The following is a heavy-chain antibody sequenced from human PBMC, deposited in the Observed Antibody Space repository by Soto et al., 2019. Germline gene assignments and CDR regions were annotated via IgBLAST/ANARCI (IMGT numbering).Heavy chain of an antibody. Sequence: GESLKISCKGSGYTFTTYWIGWVRQMPGKGLEWMGVIYPGDSETRYSPSFQGQVTISADKSISTAYLQWSSLKASDTAMYYCVRDAGGDYYFDYWGQGTLVTVSS. CDR2: IYPGDSET. D-gene: IGHD2-21*02. CDR1: GYTFTTYW. CDR3: VRDAGGDYYFDY. J-gene: IGHJ4*02. V-gene: IGHV5-51*01.